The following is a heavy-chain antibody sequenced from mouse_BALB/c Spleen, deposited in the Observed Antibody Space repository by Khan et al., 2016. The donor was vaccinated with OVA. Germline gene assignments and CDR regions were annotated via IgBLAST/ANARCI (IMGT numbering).Heavy chain of an antibody. CDR1: GITFSSYS. V-gene: IGHV5-6*01. J-gene: IGHJ3*01. D-gene: IGHD4-1*01. Sequence: EVQLVESGGDLVKPGGSLKLSCAASGITFSSYSMSWVRQTPDKRLEWVASISSGGDYTYYPDSVKGRFTISRDNAKNTLYLQMSDLKSEDTAMYYCADHLTGSCAYWGQGTLVTVSA. CDR3: ADHLTGSCAY. CDR2: ISSGGDYT.